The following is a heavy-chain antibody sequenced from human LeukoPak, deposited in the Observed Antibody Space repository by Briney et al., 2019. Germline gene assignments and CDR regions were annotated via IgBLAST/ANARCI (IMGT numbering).Heavy chain of an antibody. J-gene: IGHJ5*02. D-gene: IGHD3-9*01. Sequence: SETLSLTCTVSGGSISSCSYYWGWIRQPPGKGLEWIGSIYYSGSTYYNPSLKSRVTISVDTSKNQFSLKLSSVTAADTAVYYCASNDKAVLRYFDWLSKFDPWGQGTLVTVSS. CDR2: IYYSGST. V-gene: IGHV4-39*01. CDR3: ASNDKAVLRYFDWLSKFDP. CDR1: GGSISSCSYY.